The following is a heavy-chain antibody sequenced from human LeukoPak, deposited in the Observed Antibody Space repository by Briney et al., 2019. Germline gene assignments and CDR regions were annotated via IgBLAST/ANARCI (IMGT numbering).Heavy chain of an antibody. D-gene: IGHD5-24*01. Sequence: GGSLRLSCAASGFTLSTYTMNWVRQAPGKGLEWVSSISSSSSYIYYADSVKGRFTISRDDAKNSLSLQMNSLRAEDTAVYYCTTRGTEMATWGIDYWGQGTLVTVSS. CDR2: ISSSSSYI. CDR1: GFTLSTYT. V-gene: IGHV3-21*03. CDR3: TTRGTEMATWGIDY. J-gene: IGHJ4*02.